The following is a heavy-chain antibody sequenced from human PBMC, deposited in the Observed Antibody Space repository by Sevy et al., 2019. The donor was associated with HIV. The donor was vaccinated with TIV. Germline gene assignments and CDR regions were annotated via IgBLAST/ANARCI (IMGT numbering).Heavy chain of an antibody. CDR3: ARDPHAVPHWGSFDS. CDR1: GFTFTRYA. J-gene: IGHJ4*02. D-gene: IGHD3-16*01. V-gene: IGHV3-30-3*01. CDR2: ISKEGTNK. Sequence: GFLRLSCEASGFTFTRYAFHWVRQAPGKGLEWVAVISKEGTNKYYIDSVKGRFTISRDNSRNTLFLQMERLRAEDTAMYFCARDPHAVPHWGSFDSWGQGTLVTVSS.